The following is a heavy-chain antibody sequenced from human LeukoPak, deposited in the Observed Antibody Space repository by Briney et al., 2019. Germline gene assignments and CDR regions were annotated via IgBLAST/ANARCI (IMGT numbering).Heavy chain of an antibody. V-gene: IGHV5-51*01. CDR3: ARVHFSGAHAFDI. CDR1: GYSFTNYW. Sequence: GESLKISCKGSGYSFTNYWIGWVRQMPGKGLEWIGIIYPGDSDTRYSPSFQGQVTISADKSISTAYLQWSSLKASDTAMYYCARVHFSGAHAFDIWGQGTMDTVSS. D-gene: IGHD7-27*01. CDR2: IYPGDSDT. J-gene: IGHJ3*02.